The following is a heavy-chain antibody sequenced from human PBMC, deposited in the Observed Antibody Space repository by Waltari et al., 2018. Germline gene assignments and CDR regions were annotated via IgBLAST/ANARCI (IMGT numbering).Heavy chain of an antibody. Sequence: QVHLVESGGGVVQPGGSLRLSCAASGFSFSSHGMHWVRQAPGKGLQWVSVSSYDGRKKYYTDSVKGRFTVSRDNSQNTLHLQMNSLAVEDTAVYYCAREGVILKITDRYFDMWGRGTLVTVSS. J-gene: IGHJ2*01. V-gene: IGHV3-30*10. CDR3: AREGVILKITDRYFDM. D-gene: IGHD3-9*01. CDR2: SSYDGRKK. CDR1: GFSFSSHG.